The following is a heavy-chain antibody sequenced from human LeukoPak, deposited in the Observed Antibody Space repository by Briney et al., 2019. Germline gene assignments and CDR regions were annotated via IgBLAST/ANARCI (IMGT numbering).Heavy chain of an antibody. J-gene: IGHJ4*02. V-gene: IGHV3-74*01. CDR1: GFTFSSYW. CDR3: ARPRQYYYDSSGYYYDY. D-gene: IGHD3-22*01. CDR2: INSDGRST. Sequence: GGSLRLSCAASGFTFSSYWMHWVRQAPGKGLVWVSRINSDGRSTSYADSVEGRFTISRDNAKNTLYLQMNSLRAEDTAVYYCARPRQYYYDSSGYYYDYWGQGTLVTVSS.